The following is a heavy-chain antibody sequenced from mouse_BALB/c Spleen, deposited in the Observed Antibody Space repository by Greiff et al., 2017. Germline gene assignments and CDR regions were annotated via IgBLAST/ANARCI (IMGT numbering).Heavy chain of an antibody. CDR2: ISYSGST. CDR3: ARNDYYGSSFDY. Sequence: EVQRVESGPGLVKPSQSLSLTCTVTGYSITSDYAWNWIRQFPGNKLEWMGYISYSGSTSYNPSLKSRISITRDTSKNQFFLQLNSVTTEDTATYYCARNDYYGSSFDYWGQGTTLTVSS. CDR1: GYSITSDYA. J-gene: IGHJ2*01. D-gene: IGHD1-1*01. V-gene: IGHV3-2*02.